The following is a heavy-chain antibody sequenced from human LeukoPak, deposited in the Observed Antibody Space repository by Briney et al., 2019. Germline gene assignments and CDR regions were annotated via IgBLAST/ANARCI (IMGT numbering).Heavy chain of an antibody. D-gene: IGHD3-10*01. CDR3: AREGYYGSGSPPSLYFDY. J-gene: IGHJ4*02. CDR2: ISGSGGST. Sequence: GGSLRLSCAASGLTFSSYAMSWVRQAPEKGLEWVSGISGSGGSTYYADSVKGRFTISRDNSRSTLYLQMNSLRPEDTAIYYCAREGYYGSGSPPSLYFDYWGQGTLVTVSS. V-gene: IGHV3-23*01. CDR1: GLTFSSYA.